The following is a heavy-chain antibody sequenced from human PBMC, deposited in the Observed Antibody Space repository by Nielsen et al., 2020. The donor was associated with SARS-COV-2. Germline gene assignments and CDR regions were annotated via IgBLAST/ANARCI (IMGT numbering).Heavy chain of an antibody. D-gene: IGHD1-1*01. J-gene: IGHJ6*02. CDR3: AKGGDDARILGMDV. V-gene: IGHV3-73*01. CDR1: GFTFNGSA. CDR2: IRSKANSYAT. Sequence: GGSLRLSCAASGFTFNGSAMHWVRQASGKGLEWVGRIRSKANSYATAYGESAKGRSTISRDDLKNTAYLQMSSLKTEDTAVYYCAKGGDDARILGMDVWGQGTTVTVSS.